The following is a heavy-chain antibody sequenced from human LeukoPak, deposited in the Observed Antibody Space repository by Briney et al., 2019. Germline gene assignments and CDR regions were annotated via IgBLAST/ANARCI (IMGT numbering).Heavy chain of an antibody. J-gene: IGHJ4*02. D-gene: IGHD2-8*01. CDR3: ARDHNGHFDY. CDR1: GFTLSSYW. CDR2: IKQDGSEK. Sequence: GGSLRLSCAASGFTLSSYWMSWVRQAPGKGLEWVANIKQDGSEKYYVDSVKGRFTISRDNAWDSLYLQMNSLRVEDTALYYCARDHNGHFDYWGQGTLVTVSS. V-gene: IGHV3-7*04.